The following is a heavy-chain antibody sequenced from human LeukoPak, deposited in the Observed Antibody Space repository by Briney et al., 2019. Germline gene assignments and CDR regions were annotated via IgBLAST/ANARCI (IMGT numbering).Heavy chain of an antibody. Sequence: SVKVSCQASGGTFSSYTISWVRQAPGQGLGWMGSIIPILGIANYAQKFQGRVTITADKSTSTAYMELSSLRSEDTAVYYCARDRVVVVPAAIDYYYGMDVWGQGTTVTVSS. CDR3: ARDRVVVVPAAIDYYYGMDV. J-gene: IGHJ6*02. CDR1: GGTFSSYT. D-gene: IGHD2-2*01. V-gene: IGHV1-69*04. CDR2: IIPILGIA.